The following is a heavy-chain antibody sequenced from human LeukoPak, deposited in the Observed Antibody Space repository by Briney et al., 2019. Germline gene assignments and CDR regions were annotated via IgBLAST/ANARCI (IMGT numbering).Heavy chain of an antibody. CDR1: GGSISSYY. CDR2: IYYTGST. V-gene: IGHV4-59*01. Sequence: SETLSLTCTVSGGSISSYYWSWIRKPPGKGLEWIGYIYYTGSTKYNPSLKSRVTISVDTSKNQFSLKLRSVTAADTAVYYFVRGIAAAGLYFDYWGQGTLVTVSS. D-gene: IGHD6-13*01. CDR3: VRGIAAAGLYFDY. J-gene: IGHJ4*02.